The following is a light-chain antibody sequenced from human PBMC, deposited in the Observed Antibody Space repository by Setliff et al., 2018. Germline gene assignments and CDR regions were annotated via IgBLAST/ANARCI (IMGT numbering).Light chain of an antibody. CDR3: NSYTRRGTYV. CDR2: EVS. J-gene: IGLJ1*01. CDR1: SNDVGGYDY. V-gene: IGLV2-14*01. Sequence: QSVLTQPASVSGSPGQSITISCTGTSNDVGGYDYVSWYQQYPGKAPKLIIYEVSKRPSGGSDRFSGSKSGNTASPTISGLQAEDEADYYCNSYTRRGTYVFGIGTKVTV.